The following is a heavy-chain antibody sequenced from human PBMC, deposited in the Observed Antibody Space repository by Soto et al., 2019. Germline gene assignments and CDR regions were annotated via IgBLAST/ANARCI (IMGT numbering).Heavy chain of an antibody. Sequence: QVQLQESGPGLVKPSETLSLTCTVSGGSISSYYWSWIRQPPGKGLEWIGYIYYSGCTNYNPSRKSRVTISVYTSKNQFSLKLSSVTAADTAVYYCARRYGSAFDIWGQGTMVTVSS. CDR2: IYYSGCT. D-gene: IGHD3-10*01. J-gene: IGHJ3*02. V-gene: IGHV4-59*01. CDR1: GGSISSYY. CDR3: ARRYGSAFDI.